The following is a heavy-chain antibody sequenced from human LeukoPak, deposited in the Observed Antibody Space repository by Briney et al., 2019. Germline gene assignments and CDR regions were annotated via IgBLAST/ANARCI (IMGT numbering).Heavy chain of an antibody. J-gene: IGHJ5*02. CDR3: ARHHHWLPLGWFDP. CDR1: GDSVSSNIAA. CDR2: TYYRSKWYN. D-gene: IGHD3-9*01. Sequence: PSQTLSLTCAISGDSVSSNIAAWNWIRQSPSRGLEWLGRTYYRSKWYNDYAVSVKSRITVNPDTSKNQFSLKLSSVTAADTAVYYCARHHHWLPLGWFDPWGQGTLVIVSS. V-gene: IGHV6-1*01.